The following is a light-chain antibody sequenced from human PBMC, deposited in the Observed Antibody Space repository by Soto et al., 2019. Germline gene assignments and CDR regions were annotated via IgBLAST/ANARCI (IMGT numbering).Light chain of an antibody. CDR1: QSVSSN. CDR3: QQYGSSPIT. V-gene: IGKV3-20*01. CDR2: GAS. J-gene: IGKJ5*01. Sequence: SLLTQSLGTLSLSPGERATLSCRASQSVSSNLAWYQQKPGQAPRLLIYGASSRATGIPDRFSGSGSGTDFTLTISRLEPEDFAVYYCQQYGSSPITFGQGTRLEIK.